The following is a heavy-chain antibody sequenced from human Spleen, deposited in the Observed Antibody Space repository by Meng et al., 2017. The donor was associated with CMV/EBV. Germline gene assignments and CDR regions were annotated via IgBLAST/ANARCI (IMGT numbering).Heavy chain of an antibody. V-gene: IGHV4-34*01. Sequence: WSWIRKPPGKGLEWVGQINHSGGVNYNSSLKSRVIISLDRAKNHLSLMLNSVTAADTAVYYCARASFTGVDTTIVTTWFDPWGHGTLVTVSS. D-gene: IGHD5-18*01. J-gene: IGHJ5*02. CDR3: ARASFTGVDTTIVTTWFDP. CDR2: INHSGGV.